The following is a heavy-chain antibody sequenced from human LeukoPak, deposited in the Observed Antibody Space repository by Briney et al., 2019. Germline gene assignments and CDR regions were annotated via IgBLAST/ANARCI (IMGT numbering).Heavy chain of an antibody. J-gene: IGHJ3*02. CDR2: ISSSGSTI. Sequence: GGSLRLSCAASGFTFSSYEMNWVRQAPGKGLEWVSYISSSGSTIYYADSVKGRFTISRDNAKNTLYLQMNSLRAEDTAVYYCARVGARSHKRSFAFDIWGQGTMVTVSS. CDR3: ARVGARSHKRSFAFDI. V-gene: IGHV3-48*03. D-gene: IGHD1-26*01. CDR1: GFTFSSYE.